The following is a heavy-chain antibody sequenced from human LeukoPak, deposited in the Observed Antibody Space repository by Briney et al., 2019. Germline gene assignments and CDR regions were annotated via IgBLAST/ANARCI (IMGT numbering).Heavy chain of an antibody. Sequence: PGGSLRLSCAASGFPFSSYGMHWVRQAPGKGLEWVSFISYDGANKYYADSVKGRFTISRDNSKNMLYLQMNSLRGDDTGMYFCAKDSSSSNYYYGLDVWGQGTTVTVSS. D-gene: IGHD6-13*01. CDR1: GFPFSSYG. J-gene: IGHJ6*02. V-gene: IGHV3-30*02. CDR2: ISYDGANK. CDR3: AKDSSSSNYYYGLDV.